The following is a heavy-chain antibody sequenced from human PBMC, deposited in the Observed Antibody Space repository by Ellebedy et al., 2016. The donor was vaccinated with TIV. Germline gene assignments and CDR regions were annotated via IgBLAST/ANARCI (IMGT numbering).Heavy chain of an antibody. CDR3: ARIGGGVSGTSFDV. CDR2: LSSYNGNT. D-gene: IGHD3-16*01. J-gene: IGHJ3*01. CDR1: GYTFTSYG. V-gene: IGHV1-18*04. Sequence: AASVKVSCKASGYTFTSYGISWARQAPGRGLEWMGWLSSYNGNTKYAQKFQGRVTMTTGTSTSTTYMELRGLRSDDTALYYCARIGGGVSGTSFDVWGQGTIVTVSS.